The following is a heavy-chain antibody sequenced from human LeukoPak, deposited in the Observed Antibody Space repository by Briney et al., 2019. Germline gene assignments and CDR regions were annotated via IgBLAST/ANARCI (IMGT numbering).Heavy chain of an antibody. CDR1: GGSISSYY. Sequence: SETLSLTCTVSGGSISSYYWSWIRQPAGKGLEWIGRIYGTGTITYNPSLQSRVTMSVDTFKNEFSLKMSSVTAADTAVYYCTRDSGTTGEVKFDPWGQGTLVAVSS. CDR2: IYGTGTI. CDR3: TRDSGTTGEVKFDP. J-gene: IGHJ5*02. V-gene: IGHV4-4*07. D-gene: IGHD3-10*01.